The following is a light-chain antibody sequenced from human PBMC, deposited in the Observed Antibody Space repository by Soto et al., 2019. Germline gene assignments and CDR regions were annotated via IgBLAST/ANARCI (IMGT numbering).Light chain of an antibody. CDR1: SSNVGDNF. Sequence: SCSGNSSNVGDNFVSWYQQPPEAAPKLLIYDNHKRPSGIPDRFSGSKSGTSATLGITGLQTGDEADYYCATWNGNLNVVVFDGRTKLTVL. CDR3: ATWNGNLNVVV. CDR2: DNH. V-gene: IGLV1-51*01. J-gene: IGLJ3*02.